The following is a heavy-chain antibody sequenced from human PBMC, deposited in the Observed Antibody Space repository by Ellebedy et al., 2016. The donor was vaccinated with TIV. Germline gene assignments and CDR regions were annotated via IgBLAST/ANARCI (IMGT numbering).Heavy chain of an antibody. CDR3: AKEGRQWGYGETFDY. CDR1: GFSFSTNP. V-gene: IGHV3-23*01. Sequence: GESLKISCVASGFSFSTNPMSWVRQAPGKVLDWVWAITDSGANTFYANSVKGRFTIFRDNSKKTLYLQMNSLRVEDTALNYCAKEGRQWGYGETFDYWGPGALVTVSS. J-gene: IGHJ4*02. CDR2: ITDSGANT. D-gene: IGHD3-10*01.